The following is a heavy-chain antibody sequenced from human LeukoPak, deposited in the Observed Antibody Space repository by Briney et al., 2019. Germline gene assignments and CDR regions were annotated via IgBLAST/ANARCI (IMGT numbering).Heavy chain of an antibody. CDR2: ISSSGSTI. CDR1: GFTFSDYY. J-gene: IGHJ5*02. V-gene: IGHV3-11*01. D-gene: IGHD2-2*01. CDR3: ARERSTSSRNWFDP. Sequence: GGSLRLSCAASGFTFSDYYMSWIRQAPGKGLEWVSYISSSGSTIYYADSVKGRFTISRDNAKNSLYLQTNSLRAEDTAVYYCARERSTSSRNWFDPWGQGTLVTVSS.